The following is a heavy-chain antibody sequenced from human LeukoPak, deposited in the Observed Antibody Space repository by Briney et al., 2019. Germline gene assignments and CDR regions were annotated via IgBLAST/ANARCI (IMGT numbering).Heavy chain of an antibody. CDR3: ARDHHRRLYDSQARDTFDI. J-gene: IGHJ3*02. V-gene: IGHV3-23*01. Sequence: PGGSLRLSCAASGFTFSTYAMSWVRQAPGKGLEWVSTISGTGGRTYYADSVKGRFTVSRDNAKDSLYLQMNSLRAEDTAVYYCARDHHRRLYDSQARDTFDIWGQGTMVTVSS. CDR1: GFTFSTYA. CDR2: ISGTGGRT. D-gene: IGHD3-22*01.